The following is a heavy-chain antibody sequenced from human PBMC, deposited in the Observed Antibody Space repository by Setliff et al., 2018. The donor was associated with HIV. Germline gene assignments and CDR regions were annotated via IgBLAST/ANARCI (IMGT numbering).Heavy chain of an antibody. CDR3: GRHKAALYCGEGAFDI. J-gene: IGHJ3*02. V-gene: IGHV5-51*01. D-gene: IGHD4-17*01. CDR1: GYSFTSYW. CDR2: IYPDDSDT. Sequence: GESLKISCKGSGYSFTSYWITWVRQMPGKGLEWMAMIYPDDSDTRYSPSFQGQVTLSVDKSINTAYLQWSSLKASDTAMYYCGRHKAALYCGEGAFDIWGQGTMVTVSS.